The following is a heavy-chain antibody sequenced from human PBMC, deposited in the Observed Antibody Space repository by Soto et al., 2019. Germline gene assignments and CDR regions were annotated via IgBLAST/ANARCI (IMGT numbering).Heavy chain of an antibody. Sequence: EVQLLESGGGLVQPGGSLRLSCAASGFTFRSYAMDWVRQAPGKGLEWVSVISGSGDSTYYADSVKGRFTISRDNSKNTLYLQMNSLRAEDTAVYYCARRSSSWYFDCWGQGTLVTVSS. V-gene: IGHV3-23*01. CDR3: ARRSSSWYFDC. D-gene: IGHD6-13*01. J-gene: IGHJ4*02. CDR2: ISGSGDST. CDR1: GFTFRSYA.